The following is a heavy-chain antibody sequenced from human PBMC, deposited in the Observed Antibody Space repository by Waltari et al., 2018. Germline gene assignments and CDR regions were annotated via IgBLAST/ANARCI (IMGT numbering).Heavy chain of an antibody. Sequence: QVQLVESGGGVVQPGRSLRLSCAASGFTFSSYAMHWVRQAPGKGLEWLAVISYDVSNKYYADSVKGRFTISRDNSKNTRYLQMNSLRAEDTAVYYCARAEMAFDYWGQGTLVTVSS. CDR3: ARAEMAFDY. CDR1: GFTFSSYA. V-gene: IGHV3-30-3*01. D-gene: IGHD5-12*01. J-gene: IGHJ4*02. CDR2: ISYDVSNK.